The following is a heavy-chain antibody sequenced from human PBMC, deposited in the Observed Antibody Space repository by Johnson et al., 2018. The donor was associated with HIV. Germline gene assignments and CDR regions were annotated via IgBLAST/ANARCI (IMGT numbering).Heavy chain of an antibody. Sequence: QVHLVESGGGLVKPGGSLRLSCAASGFTFSTYGMHWVRQAPGKGLEWVAVMWYDGSNKYYADSVKGRFTISRDNSKNTLYLQMNSLRAEDTAVYCCARNRPVSYGYRGAFDFWGQGTMVTVSS. J-gene: IGHJ3*01. CDR1: GFTFSTYG. V-gene: IGHV3-33*01. D-gene: IGHD5-18*01. CDR2: MWYDGSNK. CDR3: ARNRPVSYGYRGAFDF.